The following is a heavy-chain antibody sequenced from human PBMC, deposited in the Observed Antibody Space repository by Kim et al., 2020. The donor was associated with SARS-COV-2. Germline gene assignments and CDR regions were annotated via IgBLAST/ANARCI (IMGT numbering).Heavy chain of an antibody. CDR1: GYSISSGYY. J-gene: IGHJ4*02. D-gene: IGHD6-19*01. CDR2: IYHSGST. Sequence: SETLSLTCTVSGYSISSGYYWGWIRQPPGKGLEWIGSIYHSGSTYYNPSLKSRVTISVDTSKNQFSLKLSSVTAADTAVYYCARDNLVVGSGWSEDYWGQGTLVTVSS. CDR3: ARDNLVVGSGWSEDY. V-gene: IGHV4-38-2*02.